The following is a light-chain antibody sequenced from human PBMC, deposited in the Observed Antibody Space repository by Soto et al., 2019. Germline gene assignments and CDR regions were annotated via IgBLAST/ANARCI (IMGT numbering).Light chain of an antibody. CDR2: DVS. CDR3: SSFTDTGTVM. Sequence: QSALTQPASVSGSPGQSFTISCTGTSSDVGAYHSVSWYQQHPGKAPKLIIFDVSNRPSGVSNRFSGSKSGNTASLTISGLQDEEEADYYCSSFTDTGTVMFGGGTKLTVL. J-gene: IGLJ3*02. V-gene: IGLV2-14*03. CDR1: SSDVGAYHS.